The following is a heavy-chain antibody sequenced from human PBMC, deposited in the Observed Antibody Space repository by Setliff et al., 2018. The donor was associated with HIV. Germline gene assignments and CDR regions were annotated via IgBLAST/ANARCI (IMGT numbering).Heavy chain of an antibody. D-gene: IGHD2-21*01. Sequence: PSETLSLTCDVSGYSISSGYYWGWIRQPPGKGLEWIGSIYHSGTTYYNPSLKSRVTISVDTSKNQFSLKRTSVTAADTAVYYCARVVGLSALDYWGQGTLVTVSS. V-gene: IGHV4-38-2*01. CDR1: GYSISSGYY. CDR2: IYHSGTT. J-gene: IGHJ4*02. CDR3: ARVVGLSALDY.